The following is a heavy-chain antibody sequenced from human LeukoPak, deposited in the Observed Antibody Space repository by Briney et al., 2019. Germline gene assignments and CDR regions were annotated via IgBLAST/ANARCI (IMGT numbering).Heavy chain of an antibody. V-gene: IGHV3-23*01. J-gene: IGHJ6*02. CDR1: GFTFSSYA. Sequence: GGSPRLSCAASGFTFSSYAMSWVRQAPGKGLEWVSAISGSGGSTYYADSVKGRFTISRDNSKNTLYLQMNSLRAEDTAVYYCAKRQAHYYYGMDVWGQGTTVTVSS. CDR2: ISGSGGST. CDR3: AKRQAHYYYGMDV.